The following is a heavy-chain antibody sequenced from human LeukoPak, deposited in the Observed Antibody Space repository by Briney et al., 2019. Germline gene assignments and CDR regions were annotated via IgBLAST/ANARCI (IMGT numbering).Heavy chain of an antibody. CDR2: INQDESEK. V-gene: IGHV3-7*03. J-gene: IGHJ4*02. D-gene: IGHD1-26*01. Sequence: GGSLRLSCTASGFTFGDYAMSWVRQTPGKGLEWVATINQDESEKYYLDSVKGRFTISRDTAKNSLYLQMYSLTAEDTAVYYCAKDLGFIVGGGYWGQGTLVTVSS. CDR3: AKDLGFIVGGGY. CDR1: GFTFGDYA.